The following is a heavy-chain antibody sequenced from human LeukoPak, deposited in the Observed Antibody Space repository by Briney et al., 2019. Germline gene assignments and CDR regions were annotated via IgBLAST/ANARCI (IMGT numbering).Heavy chain of an antibody. V-gene: IGHV4-31*03. D-gene: IGHD2-2*01. CDR1: GGSISSGGYY. CDR3: AREGCSSTSCPEHNWFDP. CDR2: IYYSGST. J-gene: IGHJ5*02. Sequence: SQTLSLTCTVSGGSISSGGYYLSWIRQHPGKGLEWIGYIYYSGSTYYNPSLKSRVTISVDTSKNQFSLKLSSVTAADTAVYYCAREGCSSTSCPEHNWFDPWGQGTLVTVSS.